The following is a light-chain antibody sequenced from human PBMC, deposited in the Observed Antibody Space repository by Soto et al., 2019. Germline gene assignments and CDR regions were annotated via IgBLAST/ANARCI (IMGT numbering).Light chain of an antibody. CDR3: QQYGTSPMYT. CDR1: QSVSSRY. J-gene: IGKJ2*01. V-gene: IGKV3-20*01. Sequence: EIVLTQSPGTLSLSPGERATLSCRASQSVSSRYLAWYQQKPGQAPRLLIYAASSRATGVPDRFSGSGSGTDFTLTVSRLEPEDFAVYYCQQYGTSPMYTFGQGTKLEIK. CDR2: AAS.